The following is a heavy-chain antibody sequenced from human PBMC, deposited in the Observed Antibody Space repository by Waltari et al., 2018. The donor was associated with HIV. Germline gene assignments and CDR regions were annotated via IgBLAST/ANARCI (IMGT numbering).Heavy chain of an antibody. J-gene: IGHJ4*02. D-gene: IGHD2-15*01. CDR1: RFTFTAYY. CDR3: ARDWWQLPSGGYFFDY. CDR2: INPKSGVT. V-gene: IGHV1-2*02. Sequence: VQLVQSGAEVKKPGASVKVSCTASRFTFTAYYVHWVRQAPGQGLEWMGWINPKSGVTHFAQNFQGRINMTRDTSIKTAYLELSRLQSDDTAVYYCARDWWQLPSGGYFFDYWGQGTLVTVSS.